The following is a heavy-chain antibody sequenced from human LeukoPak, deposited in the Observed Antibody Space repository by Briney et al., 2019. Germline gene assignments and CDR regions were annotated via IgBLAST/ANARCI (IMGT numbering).Heavy chain of an antibody. J-gene: IGHJ2*01. D-gene: IGHD5-24*01. CDR2: IYYSGST. CDR1: GGSISSGGYS. Sequence: SETLSLTCAVSGGSISSGGYSWSWIRQPPGKGLEWIGYIYYSGSTNYNSSLKSRVTISVDTSKNQFSLKVSSVTAADTAVYYCARGRRDGYNFYWYFDLWGRGTLVTVSS. CDR3: ARGRRDGYNFYWYFDL. V-gene: IGHV4-61*08.